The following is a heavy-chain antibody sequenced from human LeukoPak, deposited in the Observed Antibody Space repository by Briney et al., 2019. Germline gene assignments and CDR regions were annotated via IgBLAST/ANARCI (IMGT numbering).Heavy chain of an antibody. D-gene: IGHD4-17*01. J-gene: IGHJ4*02. CDR1: GFTFDDYA. Sequence: PGGSRRLSCAASGFTFDDYAMHWVRQAPGKGLEWVSGISWNSGSIGYADSVKGRFTISRDNAKNFLYLQMNSLRDEDMALYYCAKGVNGDYRSYFDYWGQGTLVTVSS. V-gene: IGHV3-9*03. CDR3: AKGVNGDYRSYFDY. CDR2: ISWNSGSI.